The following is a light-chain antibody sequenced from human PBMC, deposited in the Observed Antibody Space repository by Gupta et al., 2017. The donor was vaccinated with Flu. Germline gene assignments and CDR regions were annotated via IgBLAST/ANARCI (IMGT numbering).Light chain of an antibody. J-gene: IGKJ1*01. V-gene: IGKV4-1*01. CDR1: QSGLDSSNNKNY. Sequence: DTATKACKTRQSGLDSSNNKNYEDWYQQKPRQPPQLLIYCPSTRDAGIPARYSGSGSGTDFTLTSSSLQAEDGAVYSCREDVTPPYTFGPGTKVEIK. CDR2: CPS. CDR3: REDVTPPYT.